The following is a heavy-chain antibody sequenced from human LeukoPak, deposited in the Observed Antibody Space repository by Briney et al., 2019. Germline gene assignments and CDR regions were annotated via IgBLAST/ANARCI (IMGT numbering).Heavy chain of an antibody. V-gene: IGHV3-48*03. J-gene: IGHJ4*02. Sequence: GGSLRLSCAASGFTFSSYEMNWVRQAPGKGLEWVSYISSSGSTIYYADSVKGRFTISRDNAKNSLYLQMNSLRAEDTAVYYCARVLTVIAAPPGAFAYWGQGTLVTVSS. CDR2: ISSSGSTI. CDR3: ARVLTVIAAPPGAFAY. D-gene: IGHD6-6*01. CDR1: GFTFSSYE.